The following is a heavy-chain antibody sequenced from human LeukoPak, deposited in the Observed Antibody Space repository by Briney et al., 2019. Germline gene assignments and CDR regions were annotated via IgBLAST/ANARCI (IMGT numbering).Heavy chain of an antibody. CDR3: ARDSTHQIYYSSGNTDY. V-gene: IGHV1-18*01. Sequence: EASVKVSCKASGYTFTSYGISWVRQAPGQGLEWMGWISAYNGNTNYAQKLQGRVTMTTDTSTSTAYMELRSLRSDDTAVYYCARDSTHQIYYSSGNTDYWGQGTLVTVSS. J-gene: IGHJ4*02. CDR1: GYTFTSYG. D-gene: IGHD6-25*01. CDR2: ISAYNGNT.